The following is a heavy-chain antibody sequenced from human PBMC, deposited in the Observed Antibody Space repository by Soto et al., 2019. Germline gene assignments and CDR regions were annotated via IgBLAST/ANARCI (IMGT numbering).Heavy chain of an antibody. J-gene: IGHJ4*02. Sequence: PGGSLRLSCAASGFTFSSYGMHWVRQAPGKGLEWVAVISYDGSNKYYADSVKGRFTISRDNSKNTLYLQMNSLRAEDTAVYYCAKDYGDYSRLDYWGQGTLVTAPQ. CDR2: ISYDGSNK. V-gene: IGHV3-30*18. D-gene: IGHD4-17*01. CDR3: AKDYGDYSRLDY. CDR1: GFTFSSYG.